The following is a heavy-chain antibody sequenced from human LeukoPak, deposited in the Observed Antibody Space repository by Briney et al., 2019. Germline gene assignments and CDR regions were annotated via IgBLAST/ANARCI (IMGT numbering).Heavy chain of an antibody. CDR3: ARGEPSEYCSSTSCQASGAFDI. Sequence: SETLSLTCTVSGGSISSGDYYWSWIRQPPGKGLEWIGYIYYSGSTYYNPSLKSRVTISVDTSKNQFSLKLSSVTAADTAVYYCARGEPSEYCSSTSCQASGAFDIWGQGTMVTVSS. D-gene: IGHD2-2*01. CDR2: IYYSGST. J-gene: IGHJ3*02. CDR1: GGSISSGDYY. V-gene: IGHV4-30-4*08.